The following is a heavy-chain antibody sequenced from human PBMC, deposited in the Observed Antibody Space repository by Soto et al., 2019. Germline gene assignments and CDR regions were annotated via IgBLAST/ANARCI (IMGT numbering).Heavy chain of an antibody. V-gene: IGHV5-51*01. Sequence: GESLKISCKGSGYSFTSYWIGWVRQMPGKGLEWMGIIYPGDSDTRYSPSFQGQVTISADKSISTAYLQWSSLKASDTAMYYCARLSFDSSGYYYVSYAFDIWGQGTMVTVSS. J-gene: IGHJ3*02. CDR3: ARLSFDSSGYYYVSYAFDI. D-gene: IGHD3-22*01. CDR2: IYPGDSDT. CDR1: GYSFTSYW.